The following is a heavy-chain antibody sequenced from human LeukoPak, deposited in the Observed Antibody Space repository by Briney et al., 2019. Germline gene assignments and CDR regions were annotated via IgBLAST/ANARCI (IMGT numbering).Heavy chain of an antibody. Sequence: GESLKISCKGSGYSYTTYWIGWVRQMPGKGLEWMGIIDLADSDTRYSPSFQGQVTISADKSISTAYLQWSSLKVSDNAMYCCSRRVLSDAFDVWGQATMVTVSS. CDR2: IDLADSDT. CDR1: GYSYTTYW. V-gene: IGHV5-51*01. CDR3: SRRVLSDAFDV. J-gene: IGHJ3*01.